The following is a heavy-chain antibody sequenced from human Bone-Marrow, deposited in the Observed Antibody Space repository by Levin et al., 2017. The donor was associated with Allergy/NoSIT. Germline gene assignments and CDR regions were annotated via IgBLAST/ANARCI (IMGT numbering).Heavy chain of an antibody. CDR1: GFTFSTYG. D-gene: IGHD6-25*01. CDR3: AKDVAALDALDI. Sequence: GGSLRLSCAASGFTFSTYGMHWVRQAPGKGLQWVALISYDSNNKYYADSVKGRFTISRDNSKNTLYLQMNSLRAEDTAVYYCAKDVAALDALDIWGQGTMVTVSS. CDR2: ISYDSNNK. V-gene: IGHV3-30*18. J-gene: IGHJ3*02.